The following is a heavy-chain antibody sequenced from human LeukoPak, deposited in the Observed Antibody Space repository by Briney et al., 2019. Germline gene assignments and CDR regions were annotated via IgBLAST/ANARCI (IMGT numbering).Heavy chain of an antibody. CDR3: ATGTRFDY. J-gene: IGHJ4*02. D-gene: IGHD1-26*01. V-gene: IGHV4-31*03. CDR1: GGSISSGGYY. CDR2: INHSGST. Sequence: SQTLSLTCTVSGGSISSGGYYWSWIRQPPGKGLEWIGEINHSGSTNYNPSLKSRVTISVDTSKNQFSLKLSSVTAADTAVYYCATGTRFDYWGQGTLVTVSS.